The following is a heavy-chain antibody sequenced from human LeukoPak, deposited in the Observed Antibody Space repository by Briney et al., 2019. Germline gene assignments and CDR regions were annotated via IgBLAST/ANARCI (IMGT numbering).Heavy chain of an antibody. CDR2: ISSSGSTI. Sequence: GGSLRLSCAASGFTFSSYEMNWVRQAPGKGLEWVSYISSSGSTIYYADSVKGRFTISRDNAKNSLYLQMNSLRAEDTAVYYCAGGGTIEYFQYWGQGTLVSVSS. V-gene: IGHV3-48*03. D-gene: IGHD3-16*01. J-gene: IGHJ1*01. CDR3: AGGGTIEYFQY. CDR1: GFTFSSYE.